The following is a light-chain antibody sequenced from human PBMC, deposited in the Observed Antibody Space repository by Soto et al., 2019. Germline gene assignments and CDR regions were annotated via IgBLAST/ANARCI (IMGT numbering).Light chain of an antibody. CDR3: QHYGGSPRLT. Sequence: EIVVTQSPATLSVSPGERVTLSCRASQSVSSSLAWYQQRPGQAPRLLIYDTSTRAAGISARFSGSGSGTEFTLTISSLQSEDFAVYYCQHYGGSPRLTFGGGTKVEI. CDR2: DTS. CDR1: QSVSSS. V-gene: IGKV3-15*01. J-gene: IGKJ4*01.